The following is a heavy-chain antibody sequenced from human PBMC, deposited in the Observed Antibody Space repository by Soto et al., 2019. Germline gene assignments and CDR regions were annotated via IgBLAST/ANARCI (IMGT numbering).Heavy chain of an antibody. V-gene: IGHV4-31*03. Sequence: QVQLQESGPGLVKPSQTLSLTCTVSGGSISSGGYYWSWIRQHPGKGLEWIGYIYYSGSTYYNPSLKSRVTISVDTSKNQFSLKLSSVTAADRAVYYCARSPDQLVPAWFDPWGQGTLVTVSS. CDR3: ARSPDQLVPAWFDP. CDR2: IYYSGST. CDR1: GGSISSGGYY. J-gene: IGHJ5*02. D-gene: IGHD6-13*01.